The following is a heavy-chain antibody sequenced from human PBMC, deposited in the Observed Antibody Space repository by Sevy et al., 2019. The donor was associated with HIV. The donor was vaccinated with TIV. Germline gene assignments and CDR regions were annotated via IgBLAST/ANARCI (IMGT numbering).Heavy chain of an antibody. V-gene: IGHV4-59*01. CDR1: GGSISSYY. CDR3: AGAPPVRSGDDSLNWFDP. J-gene: IGHJ5*02. D-gene: IGHD5-12*01. Sequence: SETLSLTCSVSGGSISSYYWNWLRQPPGKGLEWIGCIYYSGSTDYNPSLKSRVTISVDTSKNQFSLRLKSVTAADTAVYYCAGAPPVRSGDDSLNWFDPWGQGTLVTVS. CDR2: IYYSGST.